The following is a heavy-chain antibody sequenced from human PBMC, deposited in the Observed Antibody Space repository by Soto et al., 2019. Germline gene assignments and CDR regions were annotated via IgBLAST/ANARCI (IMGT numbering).Heavy chain of an antibody. CDR2: ISRNSDTI. J-gene: IGHJ6*02. Sequence: GGSLRLSCAASGFTFDDFAMHWVRQVPGKGLEWVAGISRNSDTIGYADSVQGRFSISRDNAKNSLYLQMNSLRPEDTAIYFCAKAGEPFNYYYPFGVWGQGTTVTVS. D-gene: IGHD3-22*01. CDR3: AKAGEPFNYYYPFGV. V-gene: IGHV3-9*01. CDR1: GFTFDDFA.